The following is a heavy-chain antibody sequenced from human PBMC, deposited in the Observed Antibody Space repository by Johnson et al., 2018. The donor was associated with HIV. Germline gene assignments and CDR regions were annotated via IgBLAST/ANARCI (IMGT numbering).Heavy chain of an antibody. V-gene: IGHV3-30*18. CDR2: ISYDGSNK. J-gene: IGHJ3*02. CDR1: GFTFSSYA. CDR3: AKVNIAARWSDAFAN. Sequence: QVQLVESGGGLVQPGGSLRLSCAASGFTFSSYAMSWVRQAPGKGLEWVALISYDGSNKYYVDSVKGRFTISRDNSKNTLYLQMNSLRSEDTAVYYCAKVNIAARWSDAFANWGLGTVVTVSS. D-gene: IGHD6-6*01.